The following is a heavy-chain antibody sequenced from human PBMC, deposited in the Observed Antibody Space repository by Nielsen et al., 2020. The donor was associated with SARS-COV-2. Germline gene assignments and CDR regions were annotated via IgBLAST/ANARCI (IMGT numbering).Heavy chain of an antibody. CDR2: INSDGSST. J-gene: IGHJ5*02. D-gene: IGHD3-22*01. Sequence: GESLKISCAASGFTFSSYWMHWVRQAPGKGLVWVSRINSDGSSTSYADSVKGRFTISRDNAKNTLYLQMNSLRAEDTAVYYCATNRNYYDSSVAWGQGTLVTVSS. CDR1: GFTFSSYW. V-gene: IGHV3-74*01. CDR3: ATNRNYYDSSVA.